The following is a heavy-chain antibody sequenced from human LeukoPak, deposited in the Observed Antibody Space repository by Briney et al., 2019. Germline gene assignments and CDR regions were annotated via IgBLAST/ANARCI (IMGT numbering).Heavy chain of an antibody. CDR1: GFTFSSYS. V-gene: IGHV3-48*04. D-gene: IGHD2/OR15-2a*01. Sequence: GGSLRLSCAASGFTFSSYSMNWVRQAPGKGLEWVSYISSTSNTMYYADSVKGRFTISRDNAKNSLYLQMNSLRAEDTAVYYCARDPNRAPIWGQGTMVTVSS. CDR3: ARDPNRAPI. CDR2: ISSTSNTM. J-gene: IGHJ3*02.